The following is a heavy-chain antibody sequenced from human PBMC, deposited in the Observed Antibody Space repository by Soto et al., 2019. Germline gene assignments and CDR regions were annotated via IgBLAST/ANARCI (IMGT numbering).Heavy chain of an antibody. CDR3: GRLEGLATISYYFDY. V-gene: IGHV4-38-2*01. D-gene: IGHD3-9*01. CDR1: GFTFSDYW. Sequence: GSLRLSCAASGFTFSDYWMNWVRQAPGKGLEWIGSVYYSGSTYYNPSLESRVTISVDKSKNQFSLKLMSLSAADTAVYYCGRLEGLATISYYFDYWGQGALVTVSS. CDR2: VYYSGST. J-gene: IGHJ4*02.